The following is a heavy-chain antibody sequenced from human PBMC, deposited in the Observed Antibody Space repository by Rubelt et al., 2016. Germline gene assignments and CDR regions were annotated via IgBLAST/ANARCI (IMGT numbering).Heavy chain of an antibody. CDR1: GYTFTSYG. V-gene: IGHV1-18*01. Sequence: QVQLVQSGAEVKKPGASVKVSCKASGYTFTSYGISWVRQAPGQGLEWMGWISAYNGNTNYAQKFQGRVTITADKSTSTAYMELSSLRSEDTAVYYCARDLWVSSGWCVWGQGTLVTVSS. CDR2: ISAYNGNT. J-gene: IGHJ4*02. D-gene: IGHD6-19*01. CDR3: ARDLWVSSGWCV.